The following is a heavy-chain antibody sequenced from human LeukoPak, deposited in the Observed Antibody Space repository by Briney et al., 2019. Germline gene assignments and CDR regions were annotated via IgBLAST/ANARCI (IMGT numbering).Heavy chain of an antibody. CDR3: ATDQAGAFDI. CDR2: ISSSSSYI. CDR1: GFTFSSYS. V-gene: IGHV3-21*01. J-gene: IGHJ3*02. D-gene: IGHD3-10*01. Sequence: PGGSLRLSCAASGFTFSSYSMNWVRQAPGKGLEWVSSISSSSSYIYYADSVKGRFTISRDNAKNTLYLQMNSLRAEDTAVYYCATDQAGAFDIWGQGTMVTVSS.